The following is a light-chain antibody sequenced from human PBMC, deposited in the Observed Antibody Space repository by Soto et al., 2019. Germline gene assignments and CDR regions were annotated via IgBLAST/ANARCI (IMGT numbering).Light chain of an antibody. CDR2: DVS. V-gene: IGLV2-14*03. CDR3: SSFRASAHVV. CDR1: SSDVGGYNL. Sequence: QSALSQPASVSGSPGQSITISCTGTSSDVGGYNLVSWYQQHPGKAHKLMIYDVSNRPSGVSNRFSGSKSGNTASLTISGLQAEDEAAYYCSSFRASAHVVFGGGTKLTVL. J-gene: IGLJ2*01.